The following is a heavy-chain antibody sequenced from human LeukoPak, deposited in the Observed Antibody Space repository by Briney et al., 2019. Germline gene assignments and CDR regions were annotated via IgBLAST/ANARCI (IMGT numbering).Heavy chain of an antibody. Sequence: GGSLRLSCEASGFSFSNYNMDWVRQTPRKRPERISSITTSRSYTFYADSVKGRFTISRDNARNSLYLQMDSLTAEDTAVYYCARDPYSGSYGSTYYYFMDVWGKGTTVTISS. D-gene: IGHD1-26*01. V-gene: IGHV3-21*01. CDR3: ARDPYSGSYGSTYYYFMDV. CDR1: GFSFSNYN. J-gene: IGHJ6*03. CDR2: ITTSRSYT.